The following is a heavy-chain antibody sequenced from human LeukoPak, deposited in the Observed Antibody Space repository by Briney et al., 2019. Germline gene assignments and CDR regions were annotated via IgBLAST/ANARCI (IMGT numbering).Heavy chain of an antibody. D-gene: IGHD4-23*01. V-gene: IGHV4-4*07. J-gene: IGHJ3*02. CDR2: IYTSGST. Sequence: SETLSLTCTDSGGSISSYYWSWIRQPAGKGLEWIGRIYTSGSTNYNPSLKSRVTMSVDTSKNQFSLKLSSVTAADTAVYYCAREKDDYGGNSGAFDIWGQGTMVTVSS. CDR3: AREKDDYGGNSGAFDI. CDR1: GGSISSYY.